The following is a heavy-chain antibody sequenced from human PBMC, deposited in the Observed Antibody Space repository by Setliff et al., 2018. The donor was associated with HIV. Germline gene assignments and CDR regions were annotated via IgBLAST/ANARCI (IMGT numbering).Heavy chain of an antibody. V-gene: IGHV4-31*03. D-gene: IGHD3-22*01. Sequence: SCKASGYTFTSYGISWIRQLPGKGLEWIGYIYYSGSIYYNPSLKSRVTISVDTSKNQFSLKLSSVTAADTAVYYCARERQDDSRGYAYYYYMDVWGKGTTVTVSS. CDR2: IYYSGSI. CDR3: ARERQDDSRGYAYYYYMDV. CDR1: GYTFTSYGI. J-gene: IGHJ6*03.